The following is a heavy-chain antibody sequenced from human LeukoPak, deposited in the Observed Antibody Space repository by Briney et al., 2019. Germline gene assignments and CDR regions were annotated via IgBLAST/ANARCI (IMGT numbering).Heavy chain of an antibody. CDR1: GFTFSSYG. J-gene: IGHJ4*02. D-gene: IGHD2-15*01. Sequence: GGSLRLSCAASGFTFSSYGMHWVRQAPGKGLEWVAFIRYDGSNKYYADSVKGRFTISRDNSKNTLYLQMNSLRAEDAAVYYCAKTPPRVREGYFDYWGQGTLVTVSS. CDR3: AKTPPRVREGYFDY. CDR2: IRYDGSNK. V-gene: IGHV3-30*02.